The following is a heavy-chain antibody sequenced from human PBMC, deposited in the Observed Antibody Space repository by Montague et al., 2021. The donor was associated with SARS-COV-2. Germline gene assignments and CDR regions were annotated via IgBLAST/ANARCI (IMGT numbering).Heavy chain of an antibody. CDR2: IYYSGST. Sequence: SETLSLTCTVSGGSISTYYWSWIRQPPGKGLEWIGYIYYSGSTNYSPSLKSRVTFSVDTSKNQFSLKLSSVTAADTAVYYCARDGYNAHQNYWYFDLWGRGTLVTVSS. J-gene: IGHJ2*01. CDR1: GGSISTYY. CDR3: ARDGYNAHQNYWYFDL. V-gene: IGHV4-59*12. D-gene: IGHD5-24*01.